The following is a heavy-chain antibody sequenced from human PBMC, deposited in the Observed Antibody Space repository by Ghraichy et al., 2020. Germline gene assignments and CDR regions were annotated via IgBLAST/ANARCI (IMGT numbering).Heavy chain of an antibody. V-gene: IGHV4-39*01. J-gene: IGHJ5*02. CDR2: IYYSGST. D-gene: IGHD6-19*01. CDR3: ARHRSTAVAGRGNWFDP. Sequence: QTLSLTCTVSGGSISSSSYYWGWIRQPPGKGLEWIGSIYYSGSTYYNPSLKSRVTISVDTSKNQFSLKLSSVTAADTAVYYCARHRSTAVAGRGNWFDPWGQGTLVTVSS. CDR1: GGSISSSSYY.